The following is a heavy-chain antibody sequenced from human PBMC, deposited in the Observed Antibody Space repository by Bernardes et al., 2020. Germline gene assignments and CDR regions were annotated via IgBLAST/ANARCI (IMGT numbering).Heavy chain of an antibody. J-gene: IGHJ5*02. Sequence: ASVKVSCKASGYTFTSYDINWVRQATGQGLEWRGWMNPNSGNTGYAQKFQGRVTMTRNTSISTAYMELSSLRSEDTAVYYCARGGPTIFGVVTNWFDPWGQGTLVTVSS. D-gene: IGHD3-3*01. CDR3: ARGGPTIFGVVTNWFDP. CDR1: GYTFTSYD. V-gene: IGHV1-8*01. CDR2: MNPNSGNT.